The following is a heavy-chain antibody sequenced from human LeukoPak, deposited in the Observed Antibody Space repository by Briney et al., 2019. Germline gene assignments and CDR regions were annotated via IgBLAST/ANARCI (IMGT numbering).Heavy chain of an antibody. D-gene: IGHD5-18*01. V-gene: IGHV3-23*01. CDR1: GFTFSSYA. CDR3: AKDGARQLWSLGSFDY. J-gene: IGHJ4*02. Sequence: GGSLRLSCAASGFTFSSYAMSWVRQAPGKGLEWVSAISGSGGSTYYADSVKGRFTISRDNSKNTLYLQMNSLRAEDTAVDYCAKDGARQLWSLGSFDYWGQGTLVTVSS. CDR2: ISGSGGST.